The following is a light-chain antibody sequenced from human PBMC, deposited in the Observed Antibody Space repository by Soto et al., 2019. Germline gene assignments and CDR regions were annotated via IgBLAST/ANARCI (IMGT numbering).Light chain of an antibody. CDR2: DVS. J-gene: IGLJ1*01. CDR3: SSYTSSSTL. Sequence: QSALTQTASVSGSPGQSITISCTGTSSDVGDYNYVSWYQQHPGKGPKLMLYDVSNRPSGISNRFSGSKSGNTASLTISGLQAEDEADYYCSSYTSSSTLFGTGTKLTVL. V-gene: IGLV2-14*01. CDR1: SSDVGDYNY.